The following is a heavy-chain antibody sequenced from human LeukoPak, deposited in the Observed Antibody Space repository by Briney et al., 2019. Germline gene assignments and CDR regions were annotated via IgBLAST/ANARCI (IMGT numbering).Heavy chain of an antibody. D-gene: IGHD3-10*01. V-gene: IGHV3-15*01. Sequence: GGSLRLSCAASGFTFSDYTMNWVRQAPGKGLEWVGRIKSKTDGGTTDYAAPVKGRFTISRDDSKNTLYLQMNSLKTEDTAVYYCTTPVRGVKFYYYYGMDVWGQGTTVTVSS. CDR2: IKSKTDGGTT. CDR3: TTPVRGVKFYYYYGMDV. CDR1: GFTFSDYT. J-gene: IGHJ6*02.